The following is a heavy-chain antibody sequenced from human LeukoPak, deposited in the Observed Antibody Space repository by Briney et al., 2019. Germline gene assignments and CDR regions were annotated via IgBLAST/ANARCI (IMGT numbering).Heavy chain of an antibody. Sequence: PSETLSLTCAVYGGSFSGYYWSWIRQPPGKGLEWIGEINHSGSTNYNPSLKSRVTISVDTSKNQFSLKLSSVTAADTAVYYCARRTGITMVRGQAFDIWGQGTTVTVSS. CDR2: INHSGST. J-gene: IGHJ3*02. D-gene: IGHD3-10*01. CDR3: ARRTGITMVRGQAFDI. CDR1: GGSFSGYY. V-gene: IGHV4-34*01.